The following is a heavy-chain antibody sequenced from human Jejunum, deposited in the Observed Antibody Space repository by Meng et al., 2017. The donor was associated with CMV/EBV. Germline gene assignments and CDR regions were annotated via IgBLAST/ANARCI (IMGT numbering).Heavy chain of an antibody. CDR2: ITSSSSTV. Sequence: SGFAFSSYSMNWVRQAPGKGLEWISYITSSSSTVFYADSVRGRFTISRDNANNSLYLQMNNLRADDTALYYCATVAIGPSNQLDYWGQGTLVTVSS. J-gene: IGHJ4*02. V-gene: IGHV3-48*04. D-gene: IGHD2-15*01. CDR1: GFAFSSYS. CDR3: ATVAIGPSNQLDY.